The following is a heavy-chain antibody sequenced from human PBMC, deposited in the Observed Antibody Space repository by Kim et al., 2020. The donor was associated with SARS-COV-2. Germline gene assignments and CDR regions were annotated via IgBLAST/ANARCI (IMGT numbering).Heavy chain of an antibody. J-gene: IGHJ4*02. Sequence: SETLSLTCTVPGGSISNFYWSWIRQPPGKGLEWIGYIYFSGNTNYNPSLKSRVTISIDTSKNQFSLKLSSVTAADTAVYYCARGYSGSPRVDYWGQGTLVTVSS. CDR1: GGSISNFY. CDR3: ARGYSGSPRVDY. V-gene: IGHV4-59*13. D-gene: IGHD1-26*01. CDR2: IYFSGNT.